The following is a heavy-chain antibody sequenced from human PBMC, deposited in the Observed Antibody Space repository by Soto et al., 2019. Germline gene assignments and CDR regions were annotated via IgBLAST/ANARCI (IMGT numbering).Heavy chain of an antibody. D-gene: IGHD3-22*01. J-gene: IGHJ4*02. Sequence: QVQLVESGGGVVQPGRSLRLSCAASGFTFSSYGMHWVRQAPGKGLEWVAVISSDGSNKYYADSVKGRFTISRDNSKNALYLNMNSLRAEDTDVYYCVGGYYFGDYWGEGTLVTVSS. V-gene: IGHV3-30*03. CDR2: ISSDGSNK. CDR1: GFTFSSYG. CDR3: VGGYYFGDY.